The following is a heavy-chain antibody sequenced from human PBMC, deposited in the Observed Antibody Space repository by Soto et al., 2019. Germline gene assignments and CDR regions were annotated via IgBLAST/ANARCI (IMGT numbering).Heavy chain of an antibody. CDR3: ARRRNDAFDI. Sequence: ASVKVSCKASGYTSTSYGISWVRQAPGQRLEWMGWISAYNGNTNYAQKIEGRVSMTTDTSTSTAYLELRSLRSDDTAVYYCARRRNDAFDIWGQGTMVTVSS. CDR1: GYTSTSYG. CDR2: ISAYNGNT. J-gene: IGHJ3*02. V-gene: IGHV1-18*01.